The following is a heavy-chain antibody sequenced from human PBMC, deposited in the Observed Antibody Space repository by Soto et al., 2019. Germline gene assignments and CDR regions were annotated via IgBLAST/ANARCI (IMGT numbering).Heavy chain of an antibody. Sequence: EVPLVESGGGLVQPGGSLKLSCAASGFTFSGSAMHWVRQASGKGLEWVGRIRSKANSYATAYAASVKGSFPISREDSNNTAYLKMSSLNTEDTAVYYCALRLGELSLYHWGQGTLVTVSS. CDR2: IRSKANSYAT. CDR3: ALRLGELSLYH. CDR1: GFTFSGSA. D-gene: IGHD3-16*02. V-gene: IGHV3-73*02. J-gene: IGHJ5*02.